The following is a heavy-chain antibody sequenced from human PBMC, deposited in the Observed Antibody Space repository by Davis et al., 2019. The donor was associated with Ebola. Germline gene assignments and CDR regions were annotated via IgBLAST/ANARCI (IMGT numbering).Heavy chain of an antibody. V-gene: IGHV4-59*08. J-gene: IGHJ4*02. CDR1: GGSISSYY. CDR2: IYYSGST. D-gene: IGHD6-19*01. CDR3: ASPGIAVAGTYFDY. Sequence: PSETLSLTCTVSGGSISSYYWSWIRQPPGKGLEWIGYIYYSGSTNYNPSLKSRVTISVDTSKNQFSLKLSSVTAADTAVYYCASPGIAVAGTYFDYWGQGTLVTVSS.